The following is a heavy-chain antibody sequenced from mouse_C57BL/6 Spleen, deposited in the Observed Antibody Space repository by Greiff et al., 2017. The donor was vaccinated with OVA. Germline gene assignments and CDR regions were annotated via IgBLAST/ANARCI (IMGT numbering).Heavy chain of an antibody. V-gene: IGHV1-15*01. J-gene: IGHJ4*01. D-gene: IGHD1-1*01. CDR1: GYTFTDYE. Sequence: QVQLQQSGAELVRPGAPVTLSCKASGYTFTDYEMHWVKQTPVHGLEWIGAIDPETGGTAYNQKFKGKAILTADKSSSTAYMELRSLTSEDSAVYYCTRNYYGSSPYAMDYWGQGTSVTVSS. CDR3: TRNYYGSSPYAMDY. CDR2: IDPETGGT.